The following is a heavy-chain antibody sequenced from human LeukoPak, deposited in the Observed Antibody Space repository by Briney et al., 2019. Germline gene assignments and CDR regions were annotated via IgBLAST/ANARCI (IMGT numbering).Heavy chain of an antibody. J-gene: IGHJ6*03. CDR1: GFTVSSNY. CDR3: ARFAAGGSYYYYMDV. CDR2: IYSGGST. D-gene: IGHD6-25*01. Sequence: GWSLRLSCAASGFTVSSNYMSWVRQAPGKGLEWVSVIYSGGSTYYADSVKGRFTISRDNAKNSLYLQMNSLRADDTAVYYCARFAAGGSYYYYMDVWGKGTTVTVSS. V-gene: IGHV3-53*01.